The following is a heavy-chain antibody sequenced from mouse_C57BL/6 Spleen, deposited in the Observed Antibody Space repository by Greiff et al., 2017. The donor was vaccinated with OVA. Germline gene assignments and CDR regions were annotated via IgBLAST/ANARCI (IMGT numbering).Heavy chain of an antibody. CDR2: INPSTGGT. CDR1: GYSFTGYY. J-gene: IGHJ3*01. CDR3: ARAADYYGSSPFAY. Sequence: EVKLVESGPELVKPGASVKISCKASGYSFTGYYMNWVKQSPEKSLEWIGEINPSTGGTTYNQKFKAKATLTVDKSSSTAYMQLKSLTSEDSAVYYCARAADYYGSSPFAYWGQGTLVTVSA. D-gene: IGHD1-1*01. V-gene: IGHV1-42*01.